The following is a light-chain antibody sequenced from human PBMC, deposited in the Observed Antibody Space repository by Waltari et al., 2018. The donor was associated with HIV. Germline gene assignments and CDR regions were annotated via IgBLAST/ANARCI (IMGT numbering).Light chain of an antibody. CDR3: RAWGSNTVV. CDR1: KLGDKY. J-gene: IGLJ2*01. CDR2: EDK. Sequence: SYELTQPPSVSVSPGQTASVTCSADKLGDKYVSWYQQKPGQSPVVVIYEDKKRPSGIPERFSGSNSGNTATLTISGTQAMDEADYYCRAWGSNTVVFGGGTKLTVL. V-gene: IGLV3-1*01.